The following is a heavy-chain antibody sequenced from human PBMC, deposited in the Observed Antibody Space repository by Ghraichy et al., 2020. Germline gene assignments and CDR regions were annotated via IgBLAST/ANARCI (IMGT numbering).Heavy chain of an antibody. CDR1: GFSLSTSGMC. CDR2: IDWDDDK. CDR3: ARMHLYYYDSSGPTGWFDP. V-gene: IGHV2-70*11. J-gene: IGHJ5*02. Sequence: SGPTLVKPTQTLTLTCTFSGFSLSTSGMCVSWIRQPPGKALEWLARIDWDDDKYYSISLKTRLTISKDTSKNQVVLTMTNMDPVDTATYYCARMHLYYYDSSGPTGWFDPWGQGTLVTVSS. D-gene: IGHD3-22*01.